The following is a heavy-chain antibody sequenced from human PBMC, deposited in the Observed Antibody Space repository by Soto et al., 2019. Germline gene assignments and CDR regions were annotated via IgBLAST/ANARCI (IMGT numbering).Heavy chain of an antibody. D-gene: IGHD3-10*01. CDR1: GFTFSSYA. J-gene: IGHJ4*02. CDR3: ARDSHGSGSPFDY. Sequence: PGGSLRLSCAASGFTFSSYAMHWVRQAPGKGLEYVSAISSNGGSTYYANSVKGRFTISRDKSKNTLYLQMGSLRAEDMAVYYCARDSHGSGSPFDYWCQGTLVTVSS. CDR2: ISSNGGST. V-gene: IGHV3-64*01.